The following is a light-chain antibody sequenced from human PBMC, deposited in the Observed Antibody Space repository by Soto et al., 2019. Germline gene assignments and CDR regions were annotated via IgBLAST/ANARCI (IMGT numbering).Light chain of an antibody. CDR2: DTS. Sequence: EIVLTQSPATLSLSPGERATLSCRASQIVSSYLAWYQQKPGQAPSLLIYDTSNRATGIPARFSGSGSGTDFTLTISSLEAEDFAVYYCQHRINWPLTFGGGTKVEVK. V-gene: IGKV3-11*01. CDR1: QIVSSY. J-gene: IGKJ4*01. CDR3: QHRINWPLT.